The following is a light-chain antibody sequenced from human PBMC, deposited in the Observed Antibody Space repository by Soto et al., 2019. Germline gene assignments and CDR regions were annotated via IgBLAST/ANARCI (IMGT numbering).Light chain of an antibody. CDR1: QSISNH. V-gene: IGKV1-5*03. Sequence: DIQMTQSPSSLSASVEDRFIITCRASQSISNHLNWYQQKPGKAPKLLIYKASSLESGVPSRFSGSGSGTEFTLTISSLQPDDFATYYCQQYNSYPWTFGQGTKVDIK. J-gene: IGKJ1*01. CDR2: KAS. CDR3: QQYNSYPWT.